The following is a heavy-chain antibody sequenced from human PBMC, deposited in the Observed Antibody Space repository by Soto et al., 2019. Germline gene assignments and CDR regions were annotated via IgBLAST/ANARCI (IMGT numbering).Heavy chain of an antibody. D-gene: IGHD3-10*01. J-gene: IGHJ6*02. V-gene: IGHV3-11*01. CDR2: ISSSGTSI. Sequence: QVQLVESGRGLVNPGGSLRLSCAVSGVTFSDCYMNWIRQAPGKGLEWVSYISSSGTSINYAGSVKGRFTISRDNAKNSLYLQMNSLRAEDTAMYYCARVRFVEWGYAMDVWGQGTTVTVSS. CDR1: GVTFSDCY. CDR3: ARVRFVEWGYAMDV.